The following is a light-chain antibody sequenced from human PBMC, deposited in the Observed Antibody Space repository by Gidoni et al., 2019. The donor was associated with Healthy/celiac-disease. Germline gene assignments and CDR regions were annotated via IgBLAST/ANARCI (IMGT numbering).Light chain of an antibody. CDR3: QQRSNWPPNT. Sequence: EIVLTQSPATLSLSPGERATLSCRASQSVSSYLAWYQQKPGQAPRLLIYDASNRATGIPARFSGSGSGKDFTLTISSLEPEDFAVYYCQQRSNWPPNTFXQXTKLEIK. CDR1: QSVSSY. J-gene: IGKJ2*01. V-gene: IGKV3-11*01. CDR2: DAS.